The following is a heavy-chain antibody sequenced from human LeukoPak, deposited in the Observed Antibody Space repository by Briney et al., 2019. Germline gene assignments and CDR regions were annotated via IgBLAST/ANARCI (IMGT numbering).Heavy chain of an antibody. J-gene: IGHJ4*02. CDR2: ISTYDGNA. D-gene: IGHD1-26*01. CDR3: ARGDRYSGSYYAY. CDR1: GYSFTSYG. V-gene: IGHV1-18*01. Sequence: EASVKVSCKASGYSFTSYGITWVRQAPGQGLEWMGWISTYDGNANYAQKLQGRVTMTTDTSTITAYMELRSPRSDDTAVYYCARGDRYSGSYYAYWGQGTLVTVSS.